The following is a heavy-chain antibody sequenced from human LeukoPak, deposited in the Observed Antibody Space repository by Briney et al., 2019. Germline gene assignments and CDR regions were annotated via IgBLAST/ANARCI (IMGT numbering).Heavy chain of an antibody. CDR1: GGSISSYY. CDR2: IYYSGST. J-gene: IGHJ1*01. Sequence: SETLSLTCTVSGGSISSYYWSWIRQPPGKGLERIGYIYYSGSTNYNPSLKSRVTISVDTSKNQFSLKLSSVTAADTAVYYCASTYYYGSGSYGYFQHWGQGTLVTVSS. CDR3: ASTYYYGSGSYGYFQH. V-gene: IGHV4-59*01. D-gene: IGHD3-10*01.